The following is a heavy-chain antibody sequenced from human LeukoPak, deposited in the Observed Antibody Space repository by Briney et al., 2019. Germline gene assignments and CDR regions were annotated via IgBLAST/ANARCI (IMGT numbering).Heavy chain of an antibody. CDR1: GYSISSGYY. Sequence: SETLSLTCAVSGYSISSGYYWGWIRQPPGKGLEWIGSIYHSGSTYYNPSLKSRVTISVDTSKNQFSLKLSSVTAADTAVYYCAAGIPYNWNDGIFDYWGQGTLATVSS. V-gene: IGHV4-38-2*01. CDR2: IYHSGST. J-gene: IGHJ4*02. CDR3: AAGIPYNWNDGIFDY. D-gene: IGHD1-20*01.